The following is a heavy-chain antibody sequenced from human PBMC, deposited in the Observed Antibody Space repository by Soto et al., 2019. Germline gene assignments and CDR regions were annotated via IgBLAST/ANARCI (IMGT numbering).Heavy chain of an antibody. J-gene: IGHJ6*02. CDR1: GFTFSSYS. CDR2: ISGSGGST. D-gene: IGHD3-10*02. CDR3: AKDPRTTKFVPYYYYGMDV. Sequence: GGSLRLSCAASGFTFSSYSRSLVRQAPGKGLEWVSSISGSGGSTYYADSVKGRFTISRDNSKNTLYLQMNSLRAEDTAVYYCAKDPRTTKFVPYYYYGMDVWGQGTTVTVSS. V-gene: IGHV3-23*01.